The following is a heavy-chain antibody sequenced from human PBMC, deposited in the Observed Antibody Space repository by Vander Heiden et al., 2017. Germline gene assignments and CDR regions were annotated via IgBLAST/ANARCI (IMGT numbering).Heavy chain of an antibody. J-gene: IGHJ3*02. Sequence: EVQLLASGGGLVQPGGSLRLSCAASGFTFSSYAMSWVRQAPGKGLEWVSAISGSGGSTYYADSVKGRFTISRDNSKNTLYLQMNSLRAEDTAVYYCAKENYDFWSGYYFNAFDIWGQGTMVTVSS. CDR3: AKENYDFWSGYYFNAFDI. D-gene: IGHD3-3*01. CDR1: GFTFSSYA. V-gene: IGHV3-23*01. CDR2: ISGSGGST.